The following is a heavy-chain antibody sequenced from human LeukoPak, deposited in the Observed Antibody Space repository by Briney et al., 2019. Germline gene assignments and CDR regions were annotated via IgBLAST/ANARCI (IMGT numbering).Heavy chain of an antibody. CDR1: GFTFSSYS. V-gene: IGHV3-21*01. CDR2: ISSSSSYI. CDR3: ASLIAVANFDY. D-gene: IGHD6-19*01. J-gene: IGHJ4*02. Sequence: KTGGSLRLSCAASGFTFSSYSMNWVRQAPGKGLEWVSSISSSSSYIYYADSVKGRFTISRDNAKNSLYLQMNSLRAEDTAVYYCASLIAVANFDYWGQGTLVTVSS.